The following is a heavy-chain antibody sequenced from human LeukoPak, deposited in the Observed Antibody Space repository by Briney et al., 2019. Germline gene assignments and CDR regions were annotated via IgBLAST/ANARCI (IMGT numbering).Heavy chain of an antibody. CDR3: ARQAGTLLDYFDY. V-gene: IGHV4-39*01. D-gene: IGHD6-19*01. J-gene: IGHJ4*02. CDR1: XGSISSSSYY. CDR2: IYYSGST. Sequence: SETLSLXCTVXXGSISSSSYYWGWIRPPPGKGLEWIGSIYYSGSTYYNPSLKSRVTISVDTSKNQFSLKLSSVTAADTAVYYCARQAGTLLDYFDYWGQGTLVTVSS.